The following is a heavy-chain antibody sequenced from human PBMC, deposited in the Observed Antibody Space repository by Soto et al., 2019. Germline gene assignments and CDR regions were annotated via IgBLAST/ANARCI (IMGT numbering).Heavy chain of an antibody. CDR3: AKSRSGWLVDY. V-gene: IGHV3-23*01. CDR2: ISGSGGST. J-gene: IGHJ4*02. Sequence: GGSLRLSCAASGFTFSSYAMSWVRQAPGKGLEWVSGISGSGGSTYCADSVKGRFTISRDNSKNTLYLQMNSLRAEDTAVYYCAKSRSGWLVDYWGQGTLVTVSS. CDR1: GFTFSSYA. D-gene: IGHD6-19*01.